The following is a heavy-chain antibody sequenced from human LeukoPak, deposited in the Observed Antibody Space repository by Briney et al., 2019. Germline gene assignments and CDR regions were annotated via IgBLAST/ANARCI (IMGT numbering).Heavy chain of an antibody. CDR1: GFIFNSHA. V-gene: IGHV3-21*01. CDR3: AREEYYYDSSGYYYFDY. Sequence: GGSLRLSCAASGFIFNSHAMNWVRQAPGKGLEWVSSISSSSSYIYYADSVKGRFTISRDNAKNSLYLQMNSLRAEDTAVYYCAREEYYYDSSGYYYFDYWGQGTLVTVSS. J-gene: IGHJ4*02. CDR2: ISSSSSYI. D-gene: IGHD3-22*01.